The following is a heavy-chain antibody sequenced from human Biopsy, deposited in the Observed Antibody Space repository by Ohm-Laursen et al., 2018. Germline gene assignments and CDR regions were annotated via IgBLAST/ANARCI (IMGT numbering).Heavy chain of an antibody. CDR3: ARTPGKAVAGRFLDL. CDR2: IYSSGGS. Sequence: TLSLTCSVSGGSTNDYFWSWIRQPAGETLEWIGRIYSSGGSSYNPSLKSRISMSMDTSNNQFLLTLTSVTAADTAVYYCARTPGKAVAGRFLDLWGRGTLVTVSS. V-gene: IGHV4-4*07. J-gene: IGHJ2*01. CDR1: GGSTNDYF. D-gene: IGHD6-19*01.